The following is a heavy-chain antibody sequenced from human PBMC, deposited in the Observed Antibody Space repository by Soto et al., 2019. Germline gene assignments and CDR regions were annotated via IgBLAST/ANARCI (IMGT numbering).Heavy chain of an antibody. CDR1: GGSINNYY. CDR3: ARGIKYGDYSRWFDP. Sequence: SETLSLTCTVSGGSINNYYWSWIRQAPGQGLEWIGYIYYTGTAYYNPSLKSRVSISIDVSRNQFSLKLDSVTAADTAVYYCARGIKYGDYSRWFDPWGPGTLVTVSS. J-gene: IGHJ5*02. D-gene: IGHD4-17*01. V-gene: IGHV4-59*01. CDR2: IYYTGTA.